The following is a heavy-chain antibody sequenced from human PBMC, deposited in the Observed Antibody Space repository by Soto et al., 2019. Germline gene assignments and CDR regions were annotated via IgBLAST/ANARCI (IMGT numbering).Heavy chain of an antibody. CDR1: VFTFSSYW. CDR3: ARDRSIVYHWLVDY. V-gene: IGHV3-74*01. CDR2: INSDGSST. J-gene: IGHJ4*02. D-gene: IGHD6-19*01. Sequence: GGSLRLSCAASVFTFSSYWMHWVRQAPGKGLVWVSRINSDGSSTSYADSVKGRFTISRDNAKNTLYLQMNSLRAEDTAVYYCARDRSIVYHWLVDYWGQGTLVTVSS.